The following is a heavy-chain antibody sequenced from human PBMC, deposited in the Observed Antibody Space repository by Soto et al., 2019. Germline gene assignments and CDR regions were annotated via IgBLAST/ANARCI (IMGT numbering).Heavy chain of an antibody. D-gene: IGHD4-17*01. CDR3: ARARMTTVTDFDY. V-gene: IGHV4-59*01. CDR2: IYYSGST. J-gene: IGHJ4*02. Sequence: LSLTCTVSGGAISSYYWSWIRQPPGKGLEWIGYIYYSGSTNYNPSLKSRVTISTDTSKNQISLKLSSVAAADTAVYYCARARMTTVTDFDYWGQGTLVTVSS. CDR1: GGAISSYY.